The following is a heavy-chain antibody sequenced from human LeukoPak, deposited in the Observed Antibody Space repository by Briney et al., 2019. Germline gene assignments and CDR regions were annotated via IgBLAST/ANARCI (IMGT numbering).Heavy chain of an antibody. CDR2: VRQDGSET. CDR3: TTSDESSGTN. Sequence: GGSLRLSCAASGFTFRNFWMSWVRQAPGKGLEWLANVRQDGSETYYLDSVKGRFAISRDNAKNSLYLEMNSLRGEDTAVYYCTTSDESSGTNWGQGTLVTVSS. D-gene: IGHD3-22*01. J-gene: IGHJ4*02. CDR1: GFTFRNFW. V-gene: IGHV3-7*01.